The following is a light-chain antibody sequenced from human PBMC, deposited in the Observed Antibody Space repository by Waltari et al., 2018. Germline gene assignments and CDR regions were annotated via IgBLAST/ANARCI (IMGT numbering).Light chain of an antibody. CDR3: QQRSNWLT. CDR2: GAS. Sequence: EIVLTQSQATLSLSPGERVTLSCRASQSVSSYLAWYQQKPGQAPRLLIYGASNRATGIPARFSGSGSGTDFTLTISSLEPEDFAVYYCQQRSNWLTFGGGTKVE. CDR1: QSVSSY. V-gene: IGKV3-11*01. J-gene: IGKJ4*01.